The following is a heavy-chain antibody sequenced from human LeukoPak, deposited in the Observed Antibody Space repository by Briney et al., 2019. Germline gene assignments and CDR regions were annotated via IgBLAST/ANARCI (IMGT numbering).Heavy chain of an antibody. Sequence: GGSLRLSCAASGFTFSDYYMSWIRQAPGKGLECVSYITGGSSFTNYADSVKGRFTISRDNAKNSLYLQMNSLRAEDTAVYYCAKSWGVRGDYDYWGQGTLVTVSS. J-gene: IGHJ4*02. CDR2: ITGGSSFT. CDR1: GFTFSDYY. CDR3: AKSWGVRGDYDY. V-gene: IGHV3-11*03. D-gene: IGHD4-17*01.